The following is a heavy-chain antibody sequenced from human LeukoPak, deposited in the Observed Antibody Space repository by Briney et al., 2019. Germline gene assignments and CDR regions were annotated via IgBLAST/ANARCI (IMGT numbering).Heavy chain of an antibody. CDR2: MNSNNGNT. J-gene: IGHJ5*02. D-gene: IGHD1-1*01. Sequence: ASMKVSCKTSGYTFSVYDINWLRQVAGQGLEWMGWMNSNNGNTGYALKFQHRVTMTMNTSIDTAYMELNSLTSEDTAVYYCARRILSFGTGFWFDPWGQGTQVTVSS. CDR3: ARRILSFGTGFWFDP. CDR1: GYTFSVYD. V-gene: IGHV1-8*01.